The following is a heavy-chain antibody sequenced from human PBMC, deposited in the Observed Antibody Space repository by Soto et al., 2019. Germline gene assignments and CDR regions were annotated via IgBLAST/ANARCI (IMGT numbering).Heavy chain of an antibody. D-gene: IGHD1-20*01. CDR1: HFAFNIDA. CDR3: ARDNWHVAYYGLDV. J-gene: IGHJ6*02. CDR2: MSGSGSSI. Sequence: EAQLLESGGGLVQPGESLTLSCVASHFAFNIDAMTWVRQAPGKGLEWVSSMSGSGSSIYYADSVKGRFTITRDKSNKTAYLELNSLRAEDTAVYWCARDNWHVAYYGLDVWGQGTTVTVSS. V-gene: IGHV3-23*01.